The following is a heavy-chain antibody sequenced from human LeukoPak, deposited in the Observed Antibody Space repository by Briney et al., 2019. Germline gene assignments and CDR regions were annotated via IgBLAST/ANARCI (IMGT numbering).Heavy chain of an antibody. CDR1: GFTFSSYS. CDR3: ARARTPGIAVAGTGY. CDR2: ISSSSSHI. Sequence: GGSLRLSCAASGFTFSSYSMNWVRQAPGKGLEWVSSISSSSSHIYYADSVKGRFTISRDNAKNSLYLQMNSLRAEDTAVYYCARARTPGIAVAGTGYWGQGTLVTVSS. D-gene: IGHD6-19*01. V-gene: IGHV3-21*01. J-gene: IGHJ4*02.